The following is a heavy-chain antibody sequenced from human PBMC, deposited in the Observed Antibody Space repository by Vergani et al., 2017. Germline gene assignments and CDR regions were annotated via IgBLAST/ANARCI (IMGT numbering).Heavy chain of an antibody. Sequence: EVHLLESGGGQVEAGGSLRLSCVASGFTFSNSAMSWVRQTSGKGLEWVSAISGHGDRTYYADSVKGRFTISRDNSKNTLYLQMNSLRAEDTAVSYCAKGGEYYDFWSGSDWGQGTLVTVSS. V-gene: IGHV3-23*01. CDR3: AKGGEYYDFWSGSD. D-gene: IGHD3-3*01. J-gene: IGHJ4*02. CDR2: ISGHGDRT. CDR1: GFTFSNSA.